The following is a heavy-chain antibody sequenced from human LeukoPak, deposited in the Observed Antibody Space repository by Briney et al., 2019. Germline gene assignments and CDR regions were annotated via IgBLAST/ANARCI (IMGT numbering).Heavy chain of an antibody. CDR1: GGSISSSSYY. J-gene: IGHJ4*02. CDR2: IYYSGST. V-gene: IGHV4-39*01. CDR3: AGKYYDFWSGYYIFDY. D-gene: IGHD3-3*01. Sequence: SETLSLTCTVSGGSISSSSYYWGWIRQPPGKGLEWIGSIYYSGSTYYNPSLKSRVTISVDTSKNQFSLKLSSVTAADTAVYYCAGKYYDFWSGYYIFDYWGRGTLVTVSS.